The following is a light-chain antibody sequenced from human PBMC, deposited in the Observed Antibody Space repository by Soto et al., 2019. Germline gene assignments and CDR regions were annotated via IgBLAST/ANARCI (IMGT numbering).Light chain of an antibody. CDR3: SSYTSSNTVI. CDR2: DVS. J-gene: IGLJ2*01. V-gene: IGLV2-14*01. Sequence: QSALTQPASVSGSPRQSITISCTGTSSDVGGYNCVSWYQQHPGRAPKLMIYDVSNRPSGVSNRFSGSKSGNTASLTISGLQAEDEADYYCSSYTSSNTVIFGGGTKLTVL. CDR1: SSDVGGYNC.